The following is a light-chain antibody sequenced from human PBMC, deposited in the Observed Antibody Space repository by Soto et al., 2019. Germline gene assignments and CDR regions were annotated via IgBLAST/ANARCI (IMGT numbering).Light chain of an antibody. CDR3: QQYNNWSPIT. CDR1: QSVSSH. J-gene: IGKJ5*01. V-gene: IGKV3-15*01. CDR2: GAS. Sequence: EIVRTQAPPTMSVSAGERATLSCRASQSVSSHLPWYQQKPGQAPRLLIYGASTRATGIPARFSGSGSGTEFTLTISSLQSEGFAVYYCQQYNNWSPITFGQWTRLEIK.